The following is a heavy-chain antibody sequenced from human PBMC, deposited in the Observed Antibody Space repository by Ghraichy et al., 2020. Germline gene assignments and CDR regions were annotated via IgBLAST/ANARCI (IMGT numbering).Heavy chain of an antibody. D-gene: IGHD3-10*01. V-gene: IGHV1-69*04. Sequence: SVKVSCKASGGTFSSYAISWVRQAPGQGLEWMGRIIPILGIANYAQKFQGIVTITADKSTSTAYMELSSLRSEDTAVYYCARGAYYYGSGSYRPPHYFDYWGQGTLVTVSS. CDR2: IIPILGIA. CDR3: ARGAYYYGSGSYRPPHYFDY. J-gene: IGHJ4*02. CDR1: GGTFSSYA.